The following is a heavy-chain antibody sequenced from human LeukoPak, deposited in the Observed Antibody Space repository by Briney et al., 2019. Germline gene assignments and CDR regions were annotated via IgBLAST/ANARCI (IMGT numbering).Heavy chain of an antibody. J-gene: IGHJ6*02. CDR3: ARAQSGHCSSTSCYDYGMDV. V-gene: IGHV3-7*01. D-gene: IGHD2-2*01. CDR1: TFTFSNYS. CDR2: INENGGEK. Sequence: GGSLRLSCAASTFTFSNYSMSWVRQAPGKGLEWVANINENGGEKYYADSVKGRFTFSRDNSTNSLSLQMNCLRAEDTAVYYCARAQSGHCSSTSCYDYGMDVWGQATTVTVSS.